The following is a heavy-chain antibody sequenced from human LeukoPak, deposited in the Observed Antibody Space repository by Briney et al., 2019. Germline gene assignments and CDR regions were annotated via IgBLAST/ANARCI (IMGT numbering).Heavy chain of an antibody. CDR1: GYTFSVYY. J-gene: IGHJ4*02. CDR2: INPNRCGT. V-gene: IGHV1-2*02. D-gene: IGHD2-2*01. Sequence: ASVKASCKASGYTFSVYYMQSVRQAPGQGLERMGWINPNRCGTNYAQKFQGRVTMTRDTSISTAYMELSRLRSDDTAVYYCARDQSSFDYWGQGTLVTVSS. CDR3: ARDQSSFDY.